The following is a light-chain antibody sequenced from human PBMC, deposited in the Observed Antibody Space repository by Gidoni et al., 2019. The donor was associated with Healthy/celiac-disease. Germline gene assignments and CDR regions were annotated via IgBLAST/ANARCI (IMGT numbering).Light chain of an antibody. CDR2: DVS. CDR1: SSDVGGYNY. CDR3: SSYTSSSTVV. Sequence: QSALTQTASVSGSPGQSSTISCTGTSSDVGGYNYVSWYQQHPGKAPKLMIYDVSNRPSGVSNRFSVSKSGNTASLTISGLQAEDDADYYCSSYTSSSTVVFGGGTKLTVL. J-gene: IGLJ2*01. V-gene: IGLV2-14*03.